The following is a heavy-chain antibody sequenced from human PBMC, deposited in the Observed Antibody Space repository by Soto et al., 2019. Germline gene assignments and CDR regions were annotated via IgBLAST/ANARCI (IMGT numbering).Heavy chain of an antibody. CDR1: GFTFSSYS. Sequence: EVQLVESGGGLVKPGGSLRLSCAASGFTFSSYSMNWVRQAPGKGLEWVSSISSSSSYIYYADSVKGRFTISRDNAKNSLYLQMNSLRAEDTAVYYCVGIVVVVAATIPGSYHDAFDIWGQGTMVTVSS. J-gene: IGHJ3*02. CDR2: ISSSSSYI. V-gene: IGHV3-21*01. CDR3: VGIVVVVAATIPGSYHDAFDI. D-gene: IGHD2-15*01.